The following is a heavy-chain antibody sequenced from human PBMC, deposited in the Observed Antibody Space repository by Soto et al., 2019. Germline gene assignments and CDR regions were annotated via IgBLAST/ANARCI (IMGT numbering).Heavy chain of an antibody. D-gene: IGHD3-10*01. J-gene: IGHJ3*02. CDR3: AKGPLGRYYYGSDDTGLAFDI. Sequence: GGSLRLSCAASGFTFDDYAMHWVRQAPGKGLEWVSGISWNSGSIGYADSVKGRFTISRDNAKNSLYLQMNSLRAEDTALYYCAKGPLGRYYYGSDDTGLAFDIWGQGTMVTVSS. V-gene: IGHV3-9*01. CDR2: ISWNSGSI. CDR1: GFTFDDYA.